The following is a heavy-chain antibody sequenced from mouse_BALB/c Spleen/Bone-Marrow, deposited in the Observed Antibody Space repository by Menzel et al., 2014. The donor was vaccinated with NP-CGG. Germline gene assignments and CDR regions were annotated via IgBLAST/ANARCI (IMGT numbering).Heavy chain of an antibody. V-gene: IGHV1S81*02. J-gene: IGHJ2*01. D-gene: IGHD2-1*01. CDR1: GYTFTSSY. CDR3: TRWYYGNYFDY. Sequence: QVQLQQSGAELVKPGASVKLSCKPSGYTFTSSYMYWVKQRPGQGLEWIGVINPSNGGTNFNEKFKSKATLTVDKPSSTAYMQLSSLTSDDSAVYYCTRWYYGNYFDYWGQDTTLTVSS. CDR2: INPSNGGT.